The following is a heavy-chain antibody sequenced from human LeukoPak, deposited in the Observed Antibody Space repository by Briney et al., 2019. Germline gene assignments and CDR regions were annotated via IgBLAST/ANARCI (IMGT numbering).Heavy chain of an antibody. D-gene: IGHD3-10*01. J-gene: IGHJ4*02. CDR3: ARGRLYITMGRGVTNAPYFDY. V-gene: IGHV4-39*07. CDR2: INHSGST. CDR1: GASISSSSYY. Sequence: SETLSLTCTVSGASISSSSYYWGWIRQPPGKGLEWIGEINHSGSTNYNPSLKSRVTISIDTSKKQFSLRPSSVTAADTAVYYCARGRLYITMGRGVTNAPYFDYWGQGTLVTVSS.